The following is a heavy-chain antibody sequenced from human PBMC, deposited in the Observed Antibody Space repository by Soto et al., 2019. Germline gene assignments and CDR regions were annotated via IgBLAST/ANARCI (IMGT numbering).Heavy chain of an antibody. J-gene: IGHJ1*01. V-gene: IGHV4-59*01. CDR3: ATYRAGGSGRGR. CDR1: DASLHSKH. Sequence: VHLQASGPRLLKPSEPLALTCSISDASLHSKHCTRIRPSPGKGLEWVGCMYDSVTTRYDSFFKGRVTISIDTSNNQFSLTLTSVTAADTALYYCATYRAGGSGRGRWGQGTLVIISS. D-gene: IGHD3-16*02. CDR2: MYDSVTT.